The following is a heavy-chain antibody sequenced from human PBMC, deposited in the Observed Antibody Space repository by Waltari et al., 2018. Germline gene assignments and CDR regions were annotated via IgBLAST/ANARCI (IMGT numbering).Heavy chain of an antibody. CDR2: ISSTGTYT. J-gene: IGHJ4*02. D-gene: IGHD7-27*01. CDR1: EFTFSRYS. V-gene: IGHV3-21*01. Sequence: EVQLVESGGGLVKTGGYRRLSCSASEFTFSRYSMNWVRQAPGKGLEWISSISSTGTYTHYADSVKGRFTISRDNAKNSLYLQMNSLRAEDTGVYWCATGGWGFYLDNWGQGTLVTFSS. CDR3: ATGGWGFYLDN.